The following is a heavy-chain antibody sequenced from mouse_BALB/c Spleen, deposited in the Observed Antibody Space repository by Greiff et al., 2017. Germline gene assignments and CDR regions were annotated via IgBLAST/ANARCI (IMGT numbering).Heavy chain of an antibody. CDR2: ISSGSSYT. J-gene: IGHJ2*01. Sequence: EVQVVESGGDLVKPGGSLKLSCAASGFTFSSYGMSWVRQTPDKRLEWVATISSGSSYTYYPDSVKGRFTISRDNAKNTLYLQLSSLKSEDTAMYYCARHGYDYFDYWGQGTTLTVSS. D-gene: IGHD2-2*01. CDR3: ARHGYDYFDY. CDR1: GFTFSSYG. V-gene: IGHV5-6*01.